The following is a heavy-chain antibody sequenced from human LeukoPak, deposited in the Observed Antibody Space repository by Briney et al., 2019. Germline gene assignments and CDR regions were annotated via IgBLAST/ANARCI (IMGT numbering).Heavy chain of an antibody. V-gene: IGHV1-8*01. J-gene: IGHJ6*02. CDR2: MNPNSGNT. CDR1: GYTFTSYD. Sequence: ASVKVSCKASGYTFTSYDINWVRQAPGQGLEWMGCMNPNSGNTGYAQKLQGRVTMTRNTSISTAYMELSSLRSEDTAVYYCARVGSGYYYYGMDVWGQGTTVTVSS. CDR3: ARVGSGYYYYGMDV.